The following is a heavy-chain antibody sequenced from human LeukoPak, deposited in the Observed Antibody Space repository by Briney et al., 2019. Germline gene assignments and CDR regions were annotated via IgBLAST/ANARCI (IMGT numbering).Heavy chain of an antibody. V-gene: IGHV3-23*01. CDR3: ACMANRYYYGMDV. J-gene: IGHJ6*02. CDR2: ISGSGGST. Sequence: PTGGSLRLSCAASGFTFSSYAMSWVRQAPGKGLEWVSAISGSGGSTYYADSVKGRFTISRDNAKNSLYLQMNSLRAEDTAVYYCACMANRYYYGMDVWGQGTTVTVSS. D-gene: IGHD5-24*01. CDR1: GFTFSSYA.